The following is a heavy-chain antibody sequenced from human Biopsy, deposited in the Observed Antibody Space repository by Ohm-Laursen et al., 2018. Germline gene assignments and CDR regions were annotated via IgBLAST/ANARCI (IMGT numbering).Heavy chain of an antibody. CDR3: ARRIPHYGMDV. Sequence: SLRLSCAASGFTFTSYEMNWVRQAPGKGLEWVANIHYTGSPIYYADSVRGRFTISRDNGEYSLFLQMNSLRVDDTAVYYCARRIPHYGMDVWGQGTTVTVSS. CDR2: IHYTGSPI. J-gene: IGHJ6*02. V-gene: IGHV3-48*03. CDR1: GFTFTSYE.